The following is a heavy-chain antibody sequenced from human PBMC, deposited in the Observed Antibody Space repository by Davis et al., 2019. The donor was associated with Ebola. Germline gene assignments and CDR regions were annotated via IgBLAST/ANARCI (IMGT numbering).Heavy chain of an antibody. CDR3: ARNLVATAWGY. Sequence: SVTVSCKASGGTFSSYAISWVRQAPGQGLEWMGGIIPIFGTANYAQKFQGRVTITADESTSTAYMELRSLRSDDTAVYYCARNLVATAWGYWGQGTLVTVSS. CDR1: GGTFSSYA. V-gene: IGHV1-69*13. D-gene: IGHD5-12*01. J-gene: IGHJ4*02. CDR2: IIPIFGTA.